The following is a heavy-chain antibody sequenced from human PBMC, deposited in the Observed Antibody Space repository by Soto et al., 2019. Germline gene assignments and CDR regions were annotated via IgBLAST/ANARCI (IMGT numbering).Heavy chain of an antibody. CDR1: GFTFRSFT. D-gene: IGHD6-13*01. CDR2: ISSNSAYI. V-gene: IGHV3-21*01. Sequence: VGSLRLSCAASGFTFRSFTMNWVRQAPGKGLEWVSTISSNSAYIYYTDALRGRFTISRDNAKNSLHLQMNRLRAEDTAVDDCTRDAPRDSSARCLFDPWGPGTLVTVSS. CDR3: TRDAPRDSSARCLFDP. J-gene: IGHJ5*02.